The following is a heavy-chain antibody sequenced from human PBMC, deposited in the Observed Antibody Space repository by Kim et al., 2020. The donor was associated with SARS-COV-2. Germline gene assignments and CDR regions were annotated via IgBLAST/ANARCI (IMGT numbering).Heavy chain of an antibody. Sequence: ISDSGVRTHYADSVKGRFTISRDNSKSTLFLQMNNLRAEDTAVYYCEASDYWGQGSLVTVSS. CDR2: ISDSGVRT. CDR3: EASDY. V-gene: IGHV3-23*01. J-gene: IGHJ4*02.